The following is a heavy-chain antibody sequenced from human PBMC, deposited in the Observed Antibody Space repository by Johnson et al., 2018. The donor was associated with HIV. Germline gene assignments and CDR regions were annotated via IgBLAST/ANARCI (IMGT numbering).Heavy chain of an antibody. Sequence: QVQLVESGGGVVQPGRSVRLSCAASGFIFSSSGMHWVRQAPGKGLEWVAFIRYDGSNKYYADSGKGRFTVSRDNSKNTLFLHMNSLRSEDTAVYYCAKDFRRFFPTPDAFGIWGQGTMVTVSS. CDR3: AKDFRRFFPTPDAFGI. CDR1: GFIFSSSG. CDR2: IRYDGSNK. D-gene: IGHD4-23*01. V-gene: IGHV3-30*02. J-gene: IGHJ3*02.